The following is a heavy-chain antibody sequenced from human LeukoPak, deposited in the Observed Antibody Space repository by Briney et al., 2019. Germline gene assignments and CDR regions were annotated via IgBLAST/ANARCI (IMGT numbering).Heavy chain of an antibody. CDR2: ISYDGSNK. V-gene: IGHV3-30-3*01. J-gene: IGHJ4*02. CDR1: GLAFSSYS. CDR3: ARAGARYSSSWYDY. Sequence: GGSLRLSCVASGLAFSSYSMHWVRQAPGKGLEWVAVISYDGSNKYYADSVKGRFTISRDNSKNTLYLQMNSLRAEDTAVYYCARAGARYSSSWYDYWGQGTLVTVS. D-gene: IGHD6-13*01.